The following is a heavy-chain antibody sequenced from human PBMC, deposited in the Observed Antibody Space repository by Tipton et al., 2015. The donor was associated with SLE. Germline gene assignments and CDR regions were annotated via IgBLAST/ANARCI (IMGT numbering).Heavy chain of an antibody. D-gene: IGHD2-15*01. CDR1: GGSFSGYY. V-gene: IGHV4-34*01. CDR3: ARGVVVAAGWFDP. J-gene: IGHJ5*02. Sequence: TLSLTCAVYGGSFSGYYWSWIRQPPGKGLEWIGEINHSGSTNYNPSLKSRVTISVDTSKNQFSLKLSSVTAADTAVYYCARGVVVAAGWFDPWGQGTLVTVSS. CDR2: INHSGST.